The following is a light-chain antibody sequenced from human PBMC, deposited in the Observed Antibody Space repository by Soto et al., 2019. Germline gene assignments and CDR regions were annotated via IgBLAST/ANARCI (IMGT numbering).Light chain of an antibody. CDR2: GAY. Sequence: EIVLTQSPGTLSLSPGERATRSRMAIPLVSSNYLAWYQQKPGQAPRLLIYGAYSRATGITDRFGGSGSGTDFTLTIIRLEPEDFAVYYCHQYGRSPLPFGEGTKVDIK. CDR1: PLVSSNY. CDR3: HQYGRSPLP. V-gene: IGKV3-20*01. J-gene: IGKJ4*01.